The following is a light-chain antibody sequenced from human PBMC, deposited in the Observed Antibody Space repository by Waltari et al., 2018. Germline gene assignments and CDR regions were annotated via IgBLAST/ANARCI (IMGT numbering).Light chain of an antibody. CDR1: NANLGSNY. Sequence: QSVLTQPPSASETPGQRVTISCSGSNANLGSNYLYWSQQRPGTAPKLLIYRNNQRPSGVPDRFSASKSGTSASLAIDGLRSEDEAIYYCASWDDSHYVFGPGTQVTVL. CDR3: ASWDDSHYV. CDR2: RNN. J-gene: IGLJ1*01. V-gene: IGLV1-47*01.